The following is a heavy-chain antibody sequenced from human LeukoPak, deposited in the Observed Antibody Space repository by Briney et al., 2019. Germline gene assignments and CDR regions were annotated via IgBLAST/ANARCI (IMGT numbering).Heavy chain of an antibody. Sequence: SETLSLTCTVSGGSISSYYWSWIRQPPGKGLEWIGDIYYSGSTNYNPSLKSRVTISIDTSKNQFSLKLSSVTAADTAVYYCAREISPVTGYSSGWRLFDYWGQGTLVTVSS. D-gene: IGHD6-19*01. J-gene: IGHJ4*02. CDR1: GGSISSYY. CDR3: AREISPVTGYSSGWRLFDY. CDR2: IYYSGST. V-gene: IGHV4-59*01.